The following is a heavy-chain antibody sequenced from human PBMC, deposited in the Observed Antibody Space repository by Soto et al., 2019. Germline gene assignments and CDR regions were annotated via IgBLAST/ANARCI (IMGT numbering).Heavy chain of an antibody. V-gene: IGHV1-18*04. Sequence: SSVKVSSKAAGCTFTRFVVRWLRQAPGQGPEWMGWVSGYNEKTKYAQKVQGRVTMTTDTSTNTAYMELRRLTSFSTVPYSSRSHTFIYHLGFGTPVYWG. D-gene: IGHD2-2*02. J-gene: IGHJ4*01. CDR2: VSGYNEKT. CDR1: GCTFTRFV. CDR3: RSHTFIYHLGFGTPVY.